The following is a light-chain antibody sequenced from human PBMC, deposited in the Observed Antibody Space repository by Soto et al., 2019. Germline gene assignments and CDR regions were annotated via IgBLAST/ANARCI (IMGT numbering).Light chain of an antibody. Sequence: AIRMTQSPSSFSASTGDRVTITCRASQGISSYLAWYQQKPGKAPKLLIYAASTLQGGVPSRFSGSGSGTDFTLTISCLQSEDFATYYCQQYYSYPPFTFGPGTKVDIK. CDR2: AAS. V-gene: IGKV1-8*01. CDR3: QQYYSYPPFT. CDR1: QGISSY. J-gene: IGKJ3*01.